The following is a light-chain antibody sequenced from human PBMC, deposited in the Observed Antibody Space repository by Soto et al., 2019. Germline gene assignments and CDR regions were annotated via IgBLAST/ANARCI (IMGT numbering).Light chain of an antibody. V-gene: IGLV2-11*01. J-gene: IGLJ2*01. Sequence: QSALTQPRSVSGSPGQSVTISCTGTSSDVGGYNYVSWYQQYPGKAPKLMIYDVNKRPSGVPDRFSGSKSGNTASLTISGLQAEDEADYYCCSYAGSYTEVFGGGTKLTVL. CDR3: CSYAGSYTEV. CDR1: SSDVGGYNY. CDR2: DVN.